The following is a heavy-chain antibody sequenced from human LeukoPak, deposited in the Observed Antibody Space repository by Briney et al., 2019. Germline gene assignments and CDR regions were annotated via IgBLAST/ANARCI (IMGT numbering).Heavy chain of an antibody. J-gene: IGHJ1*01. CDR1: GYTFTNYH. CDR2: INPYSSFT. CDR3: ATEILAYCGGDCYSKYFQH. D-gene: IGHD2-21*02. Sequence: ASVKVSCKASGYTFTNYHMHWVRQAPGQGLEWMGIINPYSSFTTYAQKFQGRVTMTRDTSTSTVYMELSSLRSEDTAVYYCATEILAYCGGDCYSKYFQHWGQGTLVTVSS. V-gene: IGHV1-46*01.